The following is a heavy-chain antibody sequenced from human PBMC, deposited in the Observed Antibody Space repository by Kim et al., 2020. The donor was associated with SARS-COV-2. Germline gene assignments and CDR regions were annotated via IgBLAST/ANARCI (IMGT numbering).Heavy chain of an antibody. CDR2: INSDGSST. CDR1: GFTFSSYW. J-gene: IGHJ6*02. Sequence: GGSLRLSCAASGFTFSSYWMHWVRQAPGKGLVWVSRINSDGSSTSYADPVKGRFTISRDNAKNTLYLQMNSLRAEDTAVYYCASDPPSITMVFTVGSWDYGMDVWGQGTTVTVSS. D-gene: IGHD3-10*01. CDR3: ASDPPSITMVFTVGSWDYGMDV. V-gene: IGHV3-74*01.